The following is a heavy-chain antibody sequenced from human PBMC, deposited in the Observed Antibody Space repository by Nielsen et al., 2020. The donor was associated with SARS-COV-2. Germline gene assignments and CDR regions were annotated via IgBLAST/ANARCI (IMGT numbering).Heavy chain of an antibody. CDR2: ISYDGSNK. V-gene: IGHV3-30*18. Sequence: SCAASGFTFSSYGMHWVRQAPGKGLEWVAVISYDGSNKYYADSVKGRFTISRDNSKNTLYLQMNSLRAEDTAVYYCAKEGRDIVVVTAILFDYWGQGTLVTVSS. CDR1: GFTFSSYG. J-gene: IGHJ4*02. D-gene: IGHD2-21*02. CDR3: AKEGRDIVVVTAILFDY.